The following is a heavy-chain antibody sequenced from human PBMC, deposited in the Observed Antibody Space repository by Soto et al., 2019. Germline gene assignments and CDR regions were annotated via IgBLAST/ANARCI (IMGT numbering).Heavy chain of an antibody. V-gene: IGHV1-69*13. CDR1: GGTFSSYA. CDR2: IIPIFGTA. CDR3: ARGKGHCSSTSCQGLMDV. J-gene: IGHJ6*02. D-gene: IGHD2-2*01. Sequence: VASVKVSCKASGGTFSSYAISWVRQAPGQGLEWMGGIIPIFGTANYAQKFQGRVTITADESTSTAYMELSSLRSEDTAVYYCARGKGHCSSTSCQGLMDVWGQGTTVTVSS.